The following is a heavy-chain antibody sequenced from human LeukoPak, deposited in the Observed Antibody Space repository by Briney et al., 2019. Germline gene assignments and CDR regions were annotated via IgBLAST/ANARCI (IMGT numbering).Heavy chain of an antibody. V-gene: IGHV3-21*04. CDR2: ISSSSSYI. D-gene: IGHD3-22*01. CDR1: GFTFSSYS. Sequence: PGGSLRLSCAASGFTFSSYSMNWVRQAPGKGLEWVSSISSSSSYIYYADSVKGRVTISRDNSKNTLYLQINSLRAEDTAVYYCAKDSYDTSIWGQGTLVTVSS. J-gene: IGHJ4*02. CDR3: AKDSYDTSI.